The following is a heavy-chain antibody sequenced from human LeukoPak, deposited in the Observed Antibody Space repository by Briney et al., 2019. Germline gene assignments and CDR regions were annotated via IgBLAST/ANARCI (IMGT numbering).Heavy chain of an antibody. J-gene: IGHJ4*02. V-gene: IGHV3-23*01. D-gene: IGHD3-9*01. CDR1: GFTFSSYA. CDR2: ISGSGGST. CDR3: AKRSPEYYDILTGSPDFNY. Sequence: PGGSLRLSCAASGFTFSSYAMSWVRQAPGKGLEWVSAISGSGGSTYYADSVKGRFTISRDNSKNTLYLQMNSLRAEDTAVYYCAKRSPEYYDILTGSPDFNYWGQGTLVTVSS.